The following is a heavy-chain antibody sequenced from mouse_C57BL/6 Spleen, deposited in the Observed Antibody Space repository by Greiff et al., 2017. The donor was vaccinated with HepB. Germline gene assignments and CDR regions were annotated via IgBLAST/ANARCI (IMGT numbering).Heavy chain of an antibody. Sequence: QVQLQQPGAELVKPGASVKLSCKASGYTFTSYWMQWVKQRPGQGLEWIGEIDPSDSYTNYNQKFKGKATLTVATSSSTAYMQLSSLTSEDSAVYYCARNWDGDYFDYWGQGTTLTVSS. CDR2: IDPSDSYT. V-gene: IGHV1-50*01. CDR3: ARNWDGDYFDY. D-gene: IGHD4-1*01. J-gene: IGHJ2*01. CDR1: GYTFTSYW.